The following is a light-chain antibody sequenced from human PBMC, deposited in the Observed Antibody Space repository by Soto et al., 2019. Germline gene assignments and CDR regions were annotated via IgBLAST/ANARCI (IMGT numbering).Light chain of an antibody. CDR3: VSYTTSASYV. Sequence: QSALTQPASVSGSPGQSITISCTGTSSDVGNYIFVSWYRQHPGKAPKLMIYDINNRPSGASNRFSGSKSGNTASLTISGLQAEDEADYYCVSYTTSASYVFGTGTKLTVL. CDR1: SSDVGNYIF. V-gene: IGLV2-14*01. J-gene: IGLJ1*01. CDR2: DIN.